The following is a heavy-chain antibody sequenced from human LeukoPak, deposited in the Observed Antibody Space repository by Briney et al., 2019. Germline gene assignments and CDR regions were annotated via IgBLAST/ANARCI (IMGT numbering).Heavy chain of an antibody. CDR2: TYYRSQWYN. Sequence: SQTLSLTCAISGDSVSSNSAAWNWIRQSPSRGLEWLGRTYYRSQWYNDYALSVKSRITINPDTSKNQFSLQLNSVTPEDTAVYYCARGELTLVRGDKSGTFDYWGQGTLVTVSS. CDR1: GDSVSSNSAA. V-gene: IGHV6-1*01. CDR3: ARGELTLVRGDKSGTFDY. J-gene: IGHJ4*02. D-gene: IGHD3-10*01.